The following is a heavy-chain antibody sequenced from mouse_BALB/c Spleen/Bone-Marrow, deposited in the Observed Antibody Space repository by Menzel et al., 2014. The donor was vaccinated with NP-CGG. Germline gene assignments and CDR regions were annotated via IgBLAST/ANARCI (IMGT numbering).Heavy chain of an antibody. CDR1: GFTFTDSY. Sequence: EVKLVESGGGLVQPGGSLRLSCTTSGFTFTDSYMSWVRQPPGKALEWLGFIRNKAYDYTTEYSASVKGRFTISRDSSQSILYLQMNTLRAEDSATYYCARFPMDYWGQGTSVTVSS. J-gene: IGHJ4*01. V-gene: IGHV7-3*02. CDR3: ARFPMDY. CDR2: IRNKAYDYTT.